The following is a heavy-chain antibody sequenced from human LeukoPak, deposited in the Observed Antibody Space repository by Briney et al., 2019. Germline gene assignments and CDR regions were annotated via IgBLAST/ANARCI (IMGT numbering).Heavy chain of an antibody. CDR2: IYPGDSDT. V-gene: IGHV5-51*01. J-gene: IGHJ4*02. Sequence: GESLKISCQGSGNSFTTYWIGWVRQMPGKGLEWMGLIYPGDSDTRYSSSFQGQVTISADKSINTAYLQWNSLKASDIAMYYCARGRCSGGTCFPIDYWGQGTLVTVSS. D-gene: IGHD2-15*01. CDR3: ARGRCSGGTCFPIDY. CDR1: GNSFTTYW.